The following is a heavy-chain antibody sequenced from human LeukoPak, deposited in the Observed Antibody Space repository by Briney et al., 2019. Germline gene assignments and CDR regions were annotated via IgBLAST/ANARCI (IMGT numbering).Heavy chain of an antibody. J-gene: IGHJ4*02. V-gene: IGHV3-53*01. Sequence: GGSLRLSCAASGFTVSSNYMSWVRQAPGKGLEWVSVIYSGGSTYYADSVKGRFTISRDNSKNTLYLQMNSLRAEDTAVYYCAKEDTAMAAEDYWGQGTLVTVSS. CDR3: AKEDTAMAAEDY. D-gene: IGHD5-18*01. CDR1: GFTVSSNY. CDR2: IYSGGST.